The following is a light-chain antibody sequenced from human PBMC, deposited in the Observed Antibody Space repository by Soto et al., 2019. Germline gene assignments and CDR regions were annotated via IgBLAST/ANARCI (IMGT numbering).Light chain of an antibody. CDR3: QQRSHLPPAFT. J-gene: IGKJ3*01. Sequence: EIVLTQSPATLSLSPGERATLSCRASQSVSSYLAWYQQKPGQAPRLLIYDASNRATGIPARFSGSGSGTDFTLTISSLEPEDFAVYHGQQRSHLPPAFTFGPGTKVDIK. CDR1: QSVSSY. CDR2: DAS. V-gene: IGKV3-11*01.